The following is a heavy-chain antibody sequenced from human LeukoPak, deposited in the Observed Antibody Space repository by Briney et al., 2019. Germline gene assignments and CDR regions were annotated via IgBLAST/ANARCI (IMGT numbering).Heavy chain of an antibody. CDR2: ISGVGGSGDST. CDR3: AKGHISGSYSGYFDS. CDR1: GFAFSGYA. D-gene: IGHD3-10*01. J-gene: IGHJ4*02. V-gene: IGHV3-23*01. Sequence: GGSLRLSCEASGFAFSGYAMSWVRQAPGKGLEWVSAISGVGGSGDSTQYAGCVKGRFTISRDNSKNTLYVQKVSLRVEDTGIYYCAKGHISGSYSGYFDSWGLGTLVTVSS.